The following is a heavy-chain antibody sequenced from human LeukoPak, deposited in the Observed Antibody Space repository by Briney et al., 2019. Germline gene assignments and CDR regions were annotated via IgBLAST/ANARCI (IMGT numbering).Heavy chain of an antibody. V-gene: IGHV3-53*01. J-gene: IGHJ4*02. D-gene: IGHD4-17*01. CDR3: ASMEGDYGPYYFDC. Sequence: GGSLRLSCAASGFTVNSNYMSWVRQAPGKGLEWVSVIYSGGTTYYADSVKGRFTISRDNSKNTLYLQMNSLRVEDAAVYYCASMEGDYGPYYFDCWGQGTLVTVSS. CDR2: IYSGGTT. CDR1: GFTVNSNY.